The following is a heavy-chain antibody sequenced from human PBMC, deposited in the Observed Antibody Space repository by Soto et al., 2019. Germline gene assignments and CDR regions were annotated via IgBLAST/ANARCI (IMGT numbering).Heavy chain of an antibody. V-gene: IGHV3-48*03. CDR2: ISSSGSTI. CDR3: ARGAPGFDP. J-gene: IGHJ5*02. CDR1: VFTFISYE. Sequence: GWSLRLSCASSVFTFISYEMNWVRQAPGKGLEWVSYISSSGSTIYYADSVKGRFTISRDNAKNSLYLQMNSLRAEDTAVYYCARGAPGFDPWGQGTLVTVSS.